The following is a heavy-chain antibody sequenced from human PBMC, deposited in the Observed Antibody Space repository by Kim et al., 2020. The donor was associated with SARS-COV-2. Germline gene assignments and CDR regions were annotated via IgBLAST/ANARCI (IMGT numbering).Heavy chain of an antibody. CDR2: INHSGST. J-gene: IGHJ6*02. CDR1: GGSFSGYY. D-gene: IGHD1-26*01. V-gene: IGHV4-34*01. CDR3: ASNPYSGSQRGYYYGMDV. Sequence: SETLSLTCAVYGGSFSGYYWSWIRQPPGKGLEWIGEINHSGSTNYNPSLKSRVTVSVDTSKNQFSLKLSSVTAADTAVYYCASNPYSGSQRGYYYGMDVWGQGTAVTVSS.